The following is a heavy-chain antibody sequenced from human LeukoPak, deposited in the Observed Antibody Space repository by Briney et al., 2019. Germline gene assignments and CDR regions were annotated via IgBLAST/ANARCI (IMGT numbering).Heavy chain of an antibody. V-gene: IGHV4-30-2*01. CDR3: ARVYSGSYYFDY. CDR1: GGSISSGGYY. J-gene: IGHJ4*02. Sequence: PSQTLSLTCTVSGGSISSGGYYWSWIRQPPGKGLEWIGYIYHSGSTYYNPSLKSRVTISVDRSKNQFSLKLSSVTAADTAVYYCARVYSGSYYFDYWGQGTLVTVSS. CDR2: IYHSGST. D-gene: IGHD1-26*01.